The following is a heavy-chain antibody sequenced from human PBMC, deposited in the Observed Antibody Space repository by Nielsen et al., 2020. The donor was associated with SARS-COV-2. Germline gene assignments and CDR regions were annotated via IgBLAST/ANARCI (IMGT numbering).Heavy chain of an antibody. Sequence: GESLKISCAASGFTFSRHAMSWVRQAPGKGLEWVSIIGAGGDNIYYADSVKGRFTISRDNSKNTLYLQINSLRADDTAVYYCATQADGYKSPYDYWGQGTLVTVSS. J-gene: IGHJ4*02. CDR1: GFTFSRHA. V-gene: IGHV3-23*01. CDR2: IGAGGDNI. D-gene: IGHD3-10*01. CDR3: ATQADGYKSPYDY.